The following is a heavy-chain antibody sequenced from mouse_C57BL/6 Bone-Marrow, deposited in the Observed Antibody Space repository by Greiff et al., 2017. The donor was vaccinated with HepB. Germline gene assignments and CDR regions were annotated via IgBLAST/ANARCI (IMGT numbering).Heavy chain of an antibody. CDR1: GYTFTSYG. CDR3: ARFPYYYGSSYFAWFAY. V-gene: IGHV1-81*01. D-gene: IGHD1-1*01. J-gene: IGHJ3*01. CDR2: IYPRSGNT. Sequence: QVQLQQSGAELARPGASVKLSCKASGYTFTSYGISWVKQRTGQGLEWIGEIYPRSGNTYYNEKFKGKATLTADKSSSTAYMELRSLTSEDSAVYYCARFPYYYGSSYFAWFAYWGQGTLVTVSA.